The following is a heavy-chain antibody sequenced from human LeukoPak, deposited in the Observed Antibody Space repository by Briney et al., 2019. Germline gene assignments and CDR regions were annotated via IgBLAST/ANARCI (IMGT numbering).Heavy chain of an antibody. Sequence: GGSLRLSCAASGFTFSSYAMHWVRQAPGKGLEWVAVISYDGSNKYYADSVKGRFTISRDNSKNTLYLQMNSLRAEDTAVYYCARSMVRGVIGSHFDYWGQGTLVTGSS. J-gene: IGHJ4*02. D-gene: IGHD3-10*01. V-gene: IGHV3-30-3*01. CDR2: ISYDGSNK. CDR1: GFTFSSYA. CDR3: ARSMVRGVIGSHFDY.